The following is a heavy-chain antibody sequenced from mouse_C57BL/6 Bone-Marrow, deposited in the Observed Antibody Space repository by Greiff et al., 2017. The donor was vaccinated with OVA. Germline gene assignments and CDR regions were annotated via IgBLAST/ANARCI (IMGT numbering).Heavy chain of an antibody. CDR2: IYPGGGYT. V-gene: IGHV1-63*01. D-gene: IGHD1-1*01. CDR1: GYTFTNYW. CDR3: ARNLLLRCYAMDY. J-gene: IGHJ4*01. Sequence: QVQLQQSGAELVRPGTSVKMSCKASGYTFTNYWIGWAKQRPGHGLEWIGDIYPGGGYTNYNEKFKGKATLTADKSSSTAYMQFSSLTSEDSAIYYCARNLLLRCYAMDYWGQGTSVTVSS.